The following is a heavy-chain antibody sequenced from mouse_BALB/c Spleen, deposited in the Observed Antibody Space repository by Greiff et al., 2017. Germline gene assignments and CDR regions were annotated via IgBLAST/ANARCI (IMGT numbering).Heavy chain of an antibody. Sequence: VQLQQPGAELVKPGASVKMSCKASGYTFTSYWMHWVKQRPGQGLEWIGVIDPSDSYTSYNQKFKGKATLTVDTSSSTAYMQLSSLTSEDSAVYYCTREGTDFDYWGQGTTLTVSS. J-gene: IGHJ2*01. D-gene: IGHD3-3*01. V-gene: IGHV1S127*01. CDR3: TREGTDFDY. CDR2: IDPSDSYT. CDR1: GYTFTSYW.